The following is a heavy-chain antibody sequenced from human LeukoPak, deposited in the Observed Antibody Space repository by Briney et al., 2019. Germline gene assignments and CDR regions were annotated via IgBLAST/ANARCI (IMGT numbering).Heavy chain of an antibody. CDR2: INHSGST. CDR3: ARVLSRSSTLYAHFDY. J-gene: IGHJ4*02. V-gene: IGHV4-34*01. Sequence: PSETLSLTCAVYGGSFSGYYWSWIRQPPGKGLEWIGEINHSGSTNYNPSLKSRVTISVDTSKNQFSLKLSSVTAADTAVYYCARVLSRSSTLYAHFDYWGQGTLVTVSS. D-gene: IGHD2/OR15-2a*01. CDR1: GGSFSGYY.